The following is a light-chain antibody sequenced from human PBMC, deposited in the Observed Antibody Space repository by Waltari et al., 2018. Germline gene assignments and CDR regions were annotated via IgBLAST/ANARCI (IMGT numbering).Light chain of an antibody. J-gene: IGLJ3*02. CDR2: DVN. CDR1: SSDVGAYDY. Sequence: QSALTQPRSVSGSPGQSVTISCTGTSSDVGAYDYVSWYQQHPGKAPKFMIYDVNKRPAVVPDRFSGSKSGNTASLTISGLQAEDEADYYCCSFGGGYPVVFGGGTK. CDR3: CSFGGGYPVV. V-gene: IGLV2-11*01.